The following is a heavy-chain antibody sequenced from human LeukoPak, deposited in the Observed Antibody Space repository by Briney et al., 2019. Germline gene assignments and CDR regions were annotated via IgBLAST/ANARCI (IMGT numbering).Heavy chain of an antibody. V-gene: IGHV3-30-3*01. Sequence: GGCLRLSCAASGFTFSSYAMHWVRQAPGKGLEWVAVISYDGSNKYYADSVKGRFTISRDNSKNTLYLQMNSLRAEDTAVYYCARGGITMIVVVISDYYYGMDVWGQGTTVTVSS. D-gene: IGHD3-22*01. CDR1: GFTFSSYA. J-gene: IGHJ6*02. CDR3: ARGGITMIVVVISDYYYGMDV. CDR2: ISYDGSNK.